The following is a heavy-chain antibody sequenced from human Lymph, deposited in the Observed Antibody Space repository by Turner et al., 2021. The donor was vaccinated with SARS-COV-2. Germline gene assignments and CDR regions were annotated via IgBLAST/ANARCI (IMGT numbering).Heavy chain of an antibody. CDR3: AKVRSIFGVVIGGMDV. CDR2: ISYDGSNK. D-gene: IGHD3-3*01. CDR1: GFTFSSYG. J-gene: IGHJ6*02. Sequence: QVQLVESGGGVVQPGRSLRLSCAASGFTFSSYGMHGVRQAPGKGLEWVAVISYDGSNKYYADSVKGRFTISRDNTKKTLYLQMNSLRAEDTAVYYCAKVRSIFGVVIGGMDVWGQGTTVTVSS. V-gene: IGHV3-30*18.